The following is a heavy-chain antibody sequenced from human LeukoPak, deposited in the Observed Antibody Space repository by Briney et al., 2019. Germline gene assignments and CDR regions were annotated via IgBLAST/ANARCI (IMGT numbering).Heavy chain of an antibody. CDR2: INPSGGST. J-gene: IGHJ5*02. D-gene: IGHD2-2*01. CDR3: ARGGIVVVPAAIRWFDP. V-gene: IGHV1-46*01. CDR1: GYTFTSYY. Sequence: GASVKVSCKASGYTFTSYYMHWARQAPGQGLEWMGIINPSGGSTSYAQKFQGRVTMTRDTSTSTVYMELSSLRSEDTAVYYCARGGIVVVPAAIRWFDPWGQGTLVTVSS.